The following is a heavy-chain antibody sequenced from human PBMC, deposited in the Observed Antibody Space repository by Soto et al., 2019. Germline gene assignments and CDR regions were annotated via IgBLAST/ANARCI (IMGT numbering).Heavy chain of an antibody. CDR2: IYSTGNT. V-gene: IGHV3-66*01. CDR3: ARNVPVTTLGY. D-gene: IGHD4-17*01. J-gene: IGHJ4*02. CDR1: GVTVSNNY. Sequence: EVKLVESGGGLVQPGGSLRLSCAASGVTVSNNYMTWVRQAPGKGLELVSSIYSTGNTFYADSGKGRITISRDNSKNTLYLQRNSLRVEDTAVYYCARNVPVTTLGYWGQGTLVTVSS.